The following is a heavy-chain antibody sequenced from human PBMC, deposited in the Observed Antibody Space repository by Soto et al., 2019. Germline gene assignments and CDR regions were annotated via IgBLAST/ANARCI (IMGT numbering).Heavy chain of an antibody. D-gene: IGHD3-10*01. CDR2: IWYDGSNK. CDR1: GFAFNTYG. V-gene: IGHV3-33*06. Sequence: GGSLRLSCAASGFAFNTYGMHWVRQAPGKGLEWVAVIWYDGSNKYYADSVKGRFTISRDNSKNTLYLQMNSLRAEDTAVYYCAKDLTHRYFGSGSSSKKFDPWGQGTPVTVSS. J-gene: IGHJ5*02. CDR3: AKDLTHRYFGSGSSSKKFDP.